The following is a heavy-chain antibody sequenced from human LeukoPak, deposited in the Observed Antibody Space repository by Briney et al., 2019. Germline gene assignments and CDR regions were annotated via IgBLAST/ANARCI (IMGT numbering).Heavy chain of an antibody. CDR1: GGSISSSSYY. CDR2: IYYSGGT. D-gene: IGHD5-18*01. CDR3: GAMVGINWFDP. V-gene: IGHV4-39*07. J-gene: IGHJ5*02. Sequence: SETLSLTCTVSGGSISSSSYYWGWIRQPPGKGLEWIGSIYYSGGTYYNPSLKSRVTISVDTSKNQFSLKLSSVTAADTAVYYCGAMVGINWFDPWGQGTLVTVSS.